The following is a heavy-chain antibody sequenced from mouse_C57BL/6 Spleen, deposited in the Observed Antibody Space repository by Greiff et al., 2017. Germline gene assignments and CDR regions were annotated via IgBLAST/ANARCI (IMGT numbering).Heavy chain of an antibody. CDR2: INYDGSST. CDR3: ARERWDGGFDY. J-gene: IGHJ2*01. CDR1: GFTFSDYY. D-gene: IGHD4-1*01. V-gene: IGHV5-16*01. Sequence: EVQLVESEGGLVQPGSSMKLSCTASGFTFSDYYMAWVRQVPEKGLEWVANINYDGSSTYYLDSLKSRFIISRDNAKNILDLQMSSLRSEDTATYYCARERWDGGFDYWGQGTTLTVSS.